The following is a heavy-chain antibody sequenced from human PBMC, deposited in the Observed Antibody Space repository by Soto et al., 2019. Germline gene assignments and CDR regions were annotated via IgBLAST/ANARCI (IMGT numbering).Heavy chain of an antibody. CDR3: AGGGLYSSSRLNFDY. D-gene: IGHD6-6*01. V-gene: IGHV4-31*03. CDR2: IYYSGST. Sequence: QVQLQESGPGLVKPSQTLSLTCTVSGGSISSGGYYWSWIRQHPGKGLEWIGYIYYSGSTYYNPSLKSRVTISGDTSKNQFSLKLSSVTAADTALYDCAGGGLYSSSRLNFDYWGQGTLVTVSS. J-gene: IGHJ4*02. CDR1: GGSISSGGYY.